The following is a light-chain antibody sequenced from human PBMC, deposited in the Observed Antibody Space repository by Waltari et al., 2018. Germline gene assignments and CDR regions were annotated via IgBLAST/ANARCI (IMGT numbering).Light chain of an antibody. V-gene: IGLV2-23*02. Sequence: QSALTQPASVSGSPGQSITISCTGSRNNIGFYDLVSWYQPHPGKAPKLIIFDVIKRPSGVSERFSGSKSGNTASLTISGLETEDDADYYCCSYSGSSSFPYVFGPGTKVTVL. J-gene: IGLJ1*01. CDR2: DVI. CDR1: RNNIGFYDL. CDR3: CSYSGSSSFPYV.